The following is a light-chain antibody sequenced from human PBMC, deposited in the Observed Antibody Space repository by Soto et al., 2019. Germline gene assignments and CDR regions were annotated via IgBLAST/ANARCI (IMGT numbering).Light chain of an antibody. CDR3: SSYAGSNLL. CDR2: DVS. V-gene: IGLV2-8*01. Sequence: QSVLTQPPSASGSPGQSVTISCTGTPSDVGGSNSVSWYQQYPGKAPKLMIYDVSKRPSGVPDRFSGSKSGNTASLTVSGLQAEDEANYYCSSYAGSNLLFGGGTKLTVL. CDR1: PSDVGGSNS. J-gene: IGLJ2*01.